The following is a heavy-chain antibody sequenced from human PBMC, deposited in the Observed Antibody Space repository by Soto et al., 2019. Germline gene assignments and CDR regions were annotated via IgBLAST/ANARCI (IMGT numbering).Heavy chain of an antibody. CDR1: GYTFTAYF. CDR2: INPNSDGT. J-gene: IGHJ4*02. D-gene: IGHD6-19*01. CDR3: ATQASGLYTPWDY. V-gene: IGHV1-2*02. Sequence: ASVKVSCKASGYTFTAYFMHWVRQAPGLGLEWMGWINPNSDGTNYAQKFRDRVTMTRDTSISTVYMELSSLRAEDTAIYHCATQASGLYTPWDYWGQGTLVTVSS.